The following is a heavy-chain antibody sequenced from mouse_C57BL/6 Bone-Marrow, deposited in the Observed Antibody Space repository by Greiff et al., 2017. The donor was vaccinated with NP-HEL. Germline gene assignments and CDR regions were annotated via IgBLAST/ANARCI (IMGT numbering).Heavy chain of an antibody. Sequence: VQLQQSGAELMKPPAPLPLSFPSPFSPFTFNFIYFLNHIPGHGLEWIGEILPGSGNTYYNERFKGKATFTADTSSNTAYMQLSSLTTEDSAIYYCARDYYGSSYFDYWGQGTTLTVSS. D-gene: IGHD1-1*01. J-gene: IGHJ2*01. CDR3: ARDYYGSSYFDY. V-gene: IGHV1-9*01. CDR1: FSPFTFNF. CDR2: ILPGSGNT.